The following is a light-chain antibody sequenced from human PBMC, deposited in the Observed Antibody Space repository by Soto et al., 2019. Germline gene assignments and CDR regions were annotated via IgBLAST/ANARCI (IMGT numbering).Light chain of an antibody. Sequence: QSVLTQPPSVSGAPGQRVTISCTGSSSNIGAGYDVHWYQQLPGTAPKLLIYGNSNRPSGVPDRFSGSKSGTSASRAITGLQAEDEADYYCQSYDSSRSGWVFGGGTTLTVL. J-gene: IGLJ3*02. CDR2: GNS. CDR1: SSNIGAGYD. V-gene: IGLV1-40*01. CDR3: QSYDSSRSGWV.